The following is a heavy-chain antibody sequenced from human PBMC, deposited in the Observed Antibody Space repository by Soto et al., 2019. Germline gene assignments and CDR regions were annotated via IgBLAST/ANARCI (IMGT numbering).Heavy chain of an antibody. V-gene: IGHV2-5*02. CDR1: GFSLTTSAVG. Sequence: SGPTLVNPTQTLTLTCTFSGFSLTTSAVGVGWIRQPPGKALEWLTVIYGDDDQRSSPSLRSRLTISKDTSKNQVVLRMTNMDPVDTATYYCAHRLRPSAGFFDLWGQGPLVTVSS. CDR2: IYGDDDQ. J-gene: IGHJ4*02. CDR3: AHRLRPSAGFFDL.